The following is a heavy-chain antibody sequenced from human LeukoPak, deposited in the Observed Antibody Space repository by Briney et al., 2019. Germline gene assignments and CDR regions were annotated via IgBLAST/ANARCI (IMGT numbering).Heavy chain of an antibody. Sequence: GGSLRLSCVASGFAFSSYAMTWVRQAPGKGLEWVSGISARADSTYYADSVKGRVTISRDNSKNTLFLQLNSLRAEDAAVYYCAKTYMWSIDAFHIWGQGTMVTVSS. D-gene: IGHD2-8*02. J-gene: IGHJ3*02. CDR1: GFAFSSYA. V-gene: IGHV3-23*01. CDR3: AKTYMWSIDAFHI. CDR2: ISARADST.